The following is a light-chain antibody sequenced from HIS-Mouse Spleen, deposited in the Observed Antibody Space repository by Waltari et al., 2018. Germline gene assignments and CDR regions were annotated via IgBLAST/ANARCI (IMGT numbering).Light chain of an antibody. CDR3: SSYAGSNNLV. CDR2: EVS. J-gene: IGLJ2*01. V-gene: IGLV2-8*01. Sequence: QSALTQPPSASGSPGQSVTISCTGTSSDVGGYNYVSCYQQHPGNAPELMIYEVSKPPSGVPARFSGSKSGTTASLTVSGLQAEDEADYYCSSYAGSNNLVFGGGTKLTVL. CDR1: SSDVGGYNY.